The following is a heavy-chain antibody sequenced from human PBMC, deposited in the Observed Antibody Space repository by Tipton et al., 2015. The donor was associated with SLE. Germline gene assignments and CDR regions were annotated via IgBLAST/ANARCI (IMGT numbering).Heavy chain of an antibody. D-gene: IGHD3-3*01. V-gene: IGHV4-31*03. J-gene: IGHJ4*02. Sequence: TLSLTCTVSGASISSGTYYWSWIRQHPGKGLEWIAYIYFGGTTYYNPSLQSRLTTSAGTSKNQLSLKLSSVTAADTAIYYCARDPYDSWSDYQATFDYWGQGTLVTVSP. CDR3: ARDPYDSWSDYQATFDY. CDR2: IYFGGTT. CDR1: GASISSGTYY.